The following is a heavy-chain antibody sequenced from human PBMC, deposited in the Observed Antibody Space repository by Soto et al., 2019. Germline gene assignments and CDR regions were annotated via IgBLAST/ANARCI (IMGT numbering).Heavy chain of an antibody. V-gene: IGHV1-18*01. CDR3: AREDPSYGDFDY. D-gene: IGHD4-17*01. Sequence: ASVKVSCKASGYTFTSYGISWVRQAPGQGLEWMGWISAYNGNTNYAQKLQGRVTMTTDTSTSTAYMELRSLRFYDTAVYYCAREDPSYGDFDYWGQGTLVTVSS. CDR2: ISAYNGNT. J-gene: IGHJ4*02. CDR1: GYTFTSYG.